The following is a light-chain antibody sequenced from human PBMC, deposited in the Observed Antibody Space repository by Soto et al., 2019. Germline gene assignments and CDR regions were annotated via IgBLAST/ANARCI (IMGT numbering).Light chain of an antibody. CDR1: ERLGVGQ. CDR2: TSS. V-gene: IGKV3-20*01. Sequence: DIQLTQSPSTLSVSVGEEVTLFCGASERLGVGQVAWYQQKPGQAPRVLIYTSSTRTPGTPERFRGRGSGTEYTLTISRVEPEDFAVYHCQQYAESVSFGGGTKV. CDR3: QQYAESVS. J-gene: IGKJ4*01.